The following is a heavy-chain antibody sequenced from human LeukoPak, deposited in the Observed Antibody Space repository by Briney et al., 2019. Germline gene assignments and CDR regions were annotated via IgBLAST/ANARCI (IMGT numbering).Heavy chain of an antibody. CDR3: ARVAGNCGGDCYRLLY. D-gene: IGHD2-21*01. V-gene: IGHV1-8*01. CDR1: GYTFTTYD. J-gene: IGHJ4*02. Sequence: GASVMVSCKASGYTFTTYDINWVRQAIGQGLEWLGWMNPNSGNTGYAQKFQGRVTVTRNISITTAYMELSNLRSDDTAVYYCARVAGNCGGDCYRLLYWGQGTLVTVSS. CDR2: MNPNSGNT.